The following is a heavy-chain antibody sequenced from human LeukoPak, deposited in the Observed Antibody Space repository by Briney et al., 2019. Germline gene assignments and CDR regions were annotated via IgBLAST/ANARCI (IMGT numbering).Heavy chain of an antibody. CDR3: ARGVFTVTNYYYYYGMDV. CDR1: GYTFTSYG. V-gene: IGHV1-8*02. J-gene: IGHJ6*02. D-gene: IGHD4-17*01. Sequence: ASVKVSCKASGYTFTSYGISWVRQAPGQGLEWMGGIIPIFGTANYAQKFQGRVTMTRNTSISTAYMELSSLRSEDTAVYYCARGVFTVTNYYYYYGMDVWGQGTTVTVSS. CDR2: IIPIFGTA.